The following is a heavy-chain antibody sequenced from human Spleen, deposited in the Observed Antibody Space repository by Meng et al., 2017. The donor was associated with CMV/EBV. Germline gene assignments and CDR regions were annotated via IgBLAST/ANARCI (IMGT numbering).Heavy chain of an antibody. CDR3: ARGIRFLEWLLHYYYYGMDV. V-gene: IGHV4-34*01. CDR2: INHSGST. Sequence: ESLKISCAVYGGSFSGYYWSWIRQPPGKGLEWIGEINHSGSTNYNPSLKSRVTISVDTSKNQFSLKLSSVTAADTAVYYCARGIRFLEWLLHYYYYGMDVWGQGTTVTVSS. J-gene: IGHJ6*02. D-gene: IGHD3-3*01. CDR1: GGSFSGYY.